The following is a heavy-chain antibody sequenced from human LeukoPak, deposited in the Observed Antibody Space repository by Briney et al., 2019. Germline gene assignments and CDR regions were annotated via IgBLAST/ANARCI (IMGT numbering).Heavy chain of an antibody. Sequence: GGSLRLSCAASGFTFSSYAMGWVRQAPGKGLEWVSTILGRDGGTYYADSVKGRFAISRDNSKNTLYLQMNSLRAEDTAVYYCARGGHSSGWYLSWDWFDPWGQGTLVTVSS. J-gene: IGHJ5*02. CDR3: ARGGHSSGWYLSWDWFDP. CDR2: ILGRDGGT. V-gene: IGHV3-23*01. CDR1: GFTFSSYA. D-gene: IGHD6-19*01.